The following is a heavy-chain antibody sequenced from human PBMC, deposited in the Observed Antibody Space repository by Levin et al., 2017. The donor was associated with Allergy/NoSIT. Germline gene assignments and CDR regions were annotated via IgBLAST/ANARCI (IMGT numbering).Heavy chain of an antibody. J-gene: IGHJ4*02. V-gene: IGHV3-15*05. CDR2: IKSITDGGTT. CDR1: GFTFSNVW. CDR3: VAAAGGY. Sequence: GESLKISCAASGFTFSNVWMNWVRQAPGKGLEWVGRIKSITDGGTTDYDAPVKGRFIISRDDSKNTLYLHLNSLITEDTAVYYCVAAAGGYWGQGTRVTVSS. D-gene: IGHD6-13*01.